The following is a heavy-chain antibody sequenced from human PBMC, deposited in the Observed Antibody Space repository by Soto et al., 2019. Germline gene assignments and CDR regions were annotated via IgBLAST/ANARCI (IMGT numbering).Heavy chain of an antibody. J-gene: IGHJ4*02. V-gene: IGHV4-38-2*01. Sequence: SQTLSLPFAFSGDSIISGYYRRWIQQTQGKGLEWIGSLHHSGSTYYTPSLKRRVTISLDTSKHHLSLTLSSLTAADTAVYYRARGRGRSGYYDVWGGYCGQGSLVTVPS. CDR2: LHHSGST. CDR1: GDSIISGYY. D-gene: IGHD3-22*01. CDR3: ARGRGRSGYYDVWGGY.